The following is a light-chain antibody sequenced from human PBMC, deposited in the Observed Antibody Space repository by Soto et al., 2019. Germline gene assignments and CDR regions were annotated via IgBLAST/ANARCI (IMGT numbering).Light chain of an antibody. CDR1: QSFPSS. V-gene: IGKV1-5*01. CDR3: QQYETYPLT. CDR2: DAS. Sequence: DIQMTQSPSTLSASVGDRVTITCRASQSFPSSLAWYQQRPGKAPELLIYDASSLESGVPSRFSGSGSGTEFTLTISSLQPDDFATYYCQQYETYPLTFGGGTNLDIK. J-gene: IGKJ4*01.